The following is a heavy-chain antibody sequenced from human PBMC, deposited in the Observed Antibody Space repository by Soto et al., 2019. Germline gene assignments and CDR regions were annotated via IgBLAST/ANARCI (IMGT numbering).Heavy chain of an antibody. V-gene: IGHV4-59*01. J-gene: IGHJ6*03. CDR2: IYYSGST. Sequence: LCGGSISSYYWSWIRQPPGKGLEWIGYIYYSGSTNYNPSLKSRVTISVDTSKNQFSLKLSSVTAADTAVYYCARDLRLYSSSWNYYYYYMDVWGKGTTVTVSS. D-gene: IGHD6-13*01. CDR3: ARDLRLYSSSWNYYYYYMDV. CDR1: GGSISSYY.